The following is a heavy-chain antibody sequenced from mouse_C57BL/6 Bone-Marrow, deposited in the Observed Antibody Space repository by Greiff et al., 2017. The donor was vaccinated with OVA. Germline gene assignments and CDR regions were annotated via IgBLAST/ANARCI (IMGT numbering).Heavy chain of an antibody. V-gene: IGHV1-7*01. J-gene: IGHJ4*01. D-gene: IGHD2-2*01. CDR3: ARSGYPYYYAMDY. Sequence: QVQLKESGAELAKPGASVKLSCKASGYTFTSYWMHWVKQRPGQGLEWIGYINPSSGYTKYNQKFKDKATLTADKSSSTAYMQLSSLTYEDSAVYYCARSGYPYYYAMDYWGQGTSVTVSS. CDR2: INPSSGYT. CDR1: GYTFTSYW.